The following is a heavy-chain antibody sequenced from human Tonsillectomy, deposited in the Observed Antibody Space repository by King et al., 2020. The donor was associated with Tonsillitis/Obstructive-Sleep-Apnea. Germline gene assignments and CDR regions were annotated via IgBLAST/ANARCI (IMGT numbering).Heavy chain of an antibody. CDR3: APEVGYCTNGVCYHPTEYFQH. D-gene: IGHD2-8*01. Sequence: VQLVESGSELKKPGASVKVSCKASGYTFTSYAMNWVRQAPGQGLEWMGWINTNTGNPTYAQGFTGRFVFSLDTSVSTAYLQISSLKAEDTAVYYCAPEVGYCTNGVCYHPTEYFQHWGQGTLVTVSS. CDR1: GYTFTSYA. V-gene: IGHV7-4-1*02. CDR2: INTNTGNP. J-gene: IGHJ1*01.